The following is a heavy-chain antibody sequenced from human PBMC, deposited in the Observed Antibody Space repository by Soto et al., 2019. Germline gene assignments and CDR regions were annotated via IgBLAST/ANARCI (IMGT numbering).Heavy chain of an antibody. Sequence: GGALILSCAASGFTFSNYCMSWGRPAPGMGLEWVSYISGSGGSTYYADSVKGRFTISRDNSKNTLYLQMNTLRAEDTAVFYCARPRSWPVSYFDYWGQGTLVTVSS. V-gene: IGHV3-23*01. CDR2: ISGSGGST. CDR3: ARPRSWPVSYFDY. D-gene: IGHD6-13*01. J-gene: IGHJ4*02. CDR1: GFTFSNYC.